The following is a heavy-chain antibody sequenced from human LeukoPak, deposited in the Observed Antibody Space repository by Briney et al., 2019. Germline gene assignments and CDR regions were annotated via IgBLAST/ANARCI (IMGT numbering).Heavy chain of an antibody. Sequence: ASVKVSRKASGYTFTSYGISWVRQAPGQGIEWMGWISAYNGNTNYAQKLQGRVTMTTDTSTSTAYMELRSLRSDDTAVYYCARDDPYYDILTGRGDYYYGMDVWGQGTTVTVSS. D-gene: IGHD3-9*01. CDR3: ARDDPYYDILTGRGDYYYGMDV. CDR2: ISAYNGNT. J-gene: IGHJ6*02. CDR1: GYTFTSYG. V-gene: IGHV1-18*01.